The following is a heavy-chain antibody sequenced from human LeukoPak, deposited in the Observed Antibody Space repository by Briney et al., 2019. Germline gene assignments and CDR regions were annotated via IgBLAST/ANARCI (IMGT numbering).Heavy chain of an antibody. CDR1: GFPFSSYP. D-gene: IGHD6-13*01. CDR2: IKPDGTTK. J-gene: IGHJ4*02. V-gene: IGHV3-7*03. CDR3: ARSIPYGTTWYGRSDY. Sequence: GGSLRLSCAASGFPFSSYPMTWVRQAPGKGLEWVASIKPDGTTKFYVDSVKGRFTISRDDALNSLYLQMNSLRAEDTAIYYCARSIPYGTTWYGRSDYWGQGTLVTVSS.